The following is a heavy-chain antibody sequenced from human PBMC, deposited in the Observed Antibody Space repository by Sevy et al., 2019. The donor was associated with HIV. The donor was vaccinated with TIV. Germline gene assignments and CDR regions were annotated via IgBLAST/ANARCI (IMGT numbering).Heavy chain of an antibody. CDR2: ITDSGST. CDR1: GGSIRRGDYF. Sequence: SETLSLTCSVTGGSIRRGDYFWGWIRQSPGKGLEWIGSITDSGSTYYNPSLKSRVTISVDTSKNQFSLKLSSVTAADTAVYYCARGDKYCGGDCYPPSAQYWYFDLWGRGTLVTVSS. CDR3: ARGDKYCGGDCYPPSAQYWYFDL. V-gene: IGHV4-39*07. D-gene: IGHD2-21*02. J-gene: IGHJ2*01.